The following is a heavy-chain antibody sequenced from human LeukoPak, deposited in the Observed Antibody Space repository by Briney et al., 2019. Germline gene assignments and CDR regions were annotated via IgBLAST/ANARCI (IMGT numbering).Heavy chain of an antibody. CDR3: ARIDSTAGGDY. CDR1: GGSISSGGYY. Sequence: SETLSLTCTVSGGSISSGGYYWSWIRQHPGKGLEWIGYIYYSGSTYYNPSLKSRVTISVDTSKNHFSLRLSSVTAADTAVYYCARIDSTAGGDYWGQGTLVTVSS. V-gene: IGHV4-31*03. J-gene: IGHJ4*02. D-gene: IGHD3-9*01. CDR2: IYYSGST.